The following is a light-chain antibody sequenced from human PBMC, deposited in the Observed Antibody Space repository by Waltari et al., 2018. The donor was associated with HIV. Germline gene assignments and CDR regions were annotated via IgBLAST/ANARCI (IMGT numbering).Light chain of an antibody. CDR2: GAS. J-gene: IGKJ2*01. V-gene: IGKV3D-15*01. CDR3: QQYNNWPHT. CDR1: QSVSSN. Sequence: EEVMTQSPATLSVSPGERVPLSCRDSQSVSSNVAWYQQKPGQAPRLLIYGASTRATGIPARFSGSGSGTEFTLTISSLQSEDFAIYYCQQYNNWPHTFGQGTKLEIK.